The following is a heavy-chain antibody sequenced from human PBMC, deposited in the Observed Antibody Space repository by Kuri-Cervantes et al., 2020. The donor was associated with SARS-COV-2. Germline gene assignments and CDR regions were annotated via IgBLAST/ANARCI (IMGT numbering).Heavy chain of an antibody. Sequence: GGSLRLSCGASGFTLKSYTMNWVRQAPGKALQWISSMSGSGSYIYYADSLRGRFAISRDDAKNSLYLQIDSLRAEDTAVYFCARVSVGSGSNYFDYWGQGTLVTVSS. D-gene: IGHD3-10*01. J-gene: IGHJ4*02. V-gene: IGHV3-21*01. CDR2: MSGSGSYI. CDR3: ARVSVGSGSNYFDY. CDR1: GFTLKSYT.